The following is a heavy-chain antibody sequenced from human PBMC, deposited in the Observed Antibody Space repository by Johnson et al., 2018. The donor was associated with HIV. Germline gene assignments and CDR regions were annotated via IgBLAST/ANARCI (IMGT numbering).Heavy chain of an antibody. V-gene: IGHV3-66*01. J-gene: IGHJ3*02. Sequence: VQLVESGGGLIQPGGSLRLSCAASGCTVSSNYMNWVRQAPGKGLEWVSVSYSGGSTYYADSVKGRFTISRDNSKNTLYLLMNSLRAEDTAVYYCAKEGNFSSWNPDAVDIGGQGTMVTVSS. D-gene: IGHD6-13*01. CDR1: GCTVSSNY. CDR2: SYSGGST. CDR3: AKEGNFSSWNPDAVDI.